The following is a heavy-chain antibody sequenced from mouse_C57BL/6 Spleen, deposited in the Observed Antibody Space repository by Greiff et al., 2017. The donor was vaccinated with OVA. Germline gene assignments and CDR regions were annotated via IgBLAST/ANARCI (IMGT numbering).Heavy chain of an antibody. CDR3: AKGTTGVTTDAMDY. CDR2: IDPEDGET. CDR1: GFNINDYY. Sequence: EVQLQQSGAELVKPGASVKLSCTASGFNINDYYMHWVKQRTEQGLEWIGRIDPEDGETKYTPKFLGKATITADTSSNTAYLQLSSLTSEDTAVYYCAKGTTGVTTDAMDYWGQGTSVTVSS. V-gene: IGHV14-2*01. J-gene: IGHJ4*01. D-gene: IGHD1-1*01.